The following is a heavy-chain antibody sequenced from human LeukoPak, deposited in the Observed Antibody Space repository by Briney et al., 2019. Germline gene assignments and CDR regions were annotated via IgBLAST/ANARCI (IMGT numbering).Heavy chain of an antibody. V-gene: IGHV3-23*01. D-gene: IGHD6-13*01. Sequence: GGSLRLSCAASGFTFSGHDMSWVRQAPGKGLEWVSSIRSGGGSSFYADSVKGRFTISRDNPKNTLYLQMNSLRAEDTAVYHCAKGPPFSSSWYFDYWAQGSLVTVSS. CDR1: GFTFSGHD. CDR2: IRSGGGSS. J-gene: IGHJ4*02. CDR3: AKGPPFSSSWYFDY.